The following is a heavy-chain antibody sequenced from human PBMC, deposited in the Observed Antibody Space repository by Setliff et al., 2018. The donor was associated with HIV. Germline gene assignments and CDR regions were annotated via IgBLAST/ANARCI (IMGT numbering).Heavy chain of an antibody. J-gene: IGHJ4*02. CDR2: VSGNGGTT. Sequence: GESLKISCATSGFTFTSYAIGWVRQAPGGGLEYVSAVSGNGGTTYYTDSVKGRFTISRDTSKNTFYLEMNSLRDEDTAVYYCARFLYEQLWLLDIDFWGQGVLVTVSS. D-gene: IGHD1-1*01. CDR3: ARFLYEQLWLLDIDF. CDR1: GFTFTSYA. V-gene: IGHV3-23*01.